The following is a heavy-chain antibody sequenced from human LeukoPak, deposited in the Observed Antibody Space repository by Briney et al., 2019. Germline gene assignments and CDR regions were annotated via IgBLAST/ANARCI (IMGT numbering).Heavy chain of an antibody. CDR3: AKGWGPAAHPFADYYYMDV. V-gene: IGHV3-48*01. CDR1: GFTFSRYS. Sequence: GGSLRLSCAASGFTFSRYSVNWVRQPPGKGLEWLSYISSSGSSIYYAESVKDRLTISRDNAKNSLYLQMNSLRVEDTAVYYCAKGWGPAAHPFADYYYMDVWGKGTTVTVSS. CDR2: ISSSGSSI. D-gene: IGHD2-2*01. J-gene: IGHJ6*03.